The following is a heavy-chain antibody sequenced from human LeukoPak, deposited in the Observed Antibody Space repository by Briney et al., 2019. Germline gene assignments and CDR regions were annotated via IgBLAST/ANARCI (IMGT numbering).Heavy chain of an antibody. CDR1: GYTFTGYY. Sequence: ASVKVSCKASGYTFTGYYMHWVRQAPGQGLEWMGWINPNSGGTNYAQKFQGRVTMTRDTSISTAYMELSRLRSDDTAVYYCARGGYSSGWYGPLYYYYYMDVWGKGTTVTVSS. J-gene: IGHJ6*03. CDR3: ARGGYSSGWYGPLYYYYYMDV. D-gene: IGHD6-19*01. CDR2: INPNSGGT. V-gene: IGHV1-2*02.